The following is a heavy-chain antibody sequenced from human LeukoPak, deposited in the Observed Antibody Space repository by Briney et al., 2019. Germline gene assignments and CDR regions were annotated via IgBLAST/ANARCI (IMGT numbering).Heavy chain of an antibody. V-gene: IGHV4-59*08. D-gene: IGHD2-21*02. CDR3: ARRVTSNWFDP. J-gene: IGHJ5*02. CDR1: GGSISGYY. CDR2: MYYSGST. Sequence: SSETLSLTCTVSGGSISGYYWSWIRQPPGKGLEWIGYMYYSGSTNYNPSLKSRVTISVDTSKNQFSLKLSSVTAADTAVYYCARRVTSNWFDPWGQGTLVTVSS.